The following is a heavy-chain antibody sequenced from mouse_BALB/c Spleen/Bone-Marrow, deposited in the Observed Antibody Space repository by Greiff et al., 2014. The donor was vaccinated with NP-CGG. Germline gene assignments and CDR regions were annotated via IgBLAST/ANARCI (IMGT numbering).Heavy chain of an antibody. D-gene: IGHD2-4*01. CDR2: ISSGGSA. J-gene: IGHJ2*01. CDR3: ARGYDYDFDY. CDR1: GFTFSNFA. V-gene: IGHV5-6-5*01. Sequence: EVQLVESGGGLVKPGGSLKLSCAASGFTFSNFAMSWVRQTPDKRLEWVASISSGGSAYYPDSVKGRLSISRDNARGILFLQMSSLRSEDTAMYYCARGYDYDFDYWGQGTTLTVSS.